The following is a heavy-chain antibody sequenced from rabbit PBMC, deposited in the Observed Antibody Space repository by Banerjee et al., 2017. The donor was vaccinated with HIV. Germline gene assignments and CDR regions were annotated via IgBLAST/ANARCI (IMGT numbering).Heavy chain of an antibody. Sequence: QEQLQESGGGLVQPGGSLKLSCKASGFDFSSYGVSWVRQAPGKGLEWIGYIDPVFGSTYYASWVNGRFTISSQNAQKMLYLQLNALTAADTATYFCVRGGDSYDDYGDTRLDLWGPGTLVTVS. CDR3: VRGGDSYDDYGDTRLDL. CDR1: GFDFSSYG. CDR2: IDPVFGST. V-gene: IGHV1S47*01. D-gene: IGHD2-1*01. J-gene: IGHJ3*01.